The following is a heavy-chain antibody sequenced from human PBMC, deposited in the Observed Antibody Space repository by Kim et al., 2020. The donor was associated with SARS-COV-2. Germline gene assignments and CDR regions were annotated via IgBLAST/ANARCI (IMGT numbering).Heavy chain of an antibody. D-gene: IGHD6-19*01. V-gene: IGHV3-64D*09. Sequence: SVKGRFTISRDNSKNTLYLQMSSLRAEDTAVYYCVKSYSSGWYGGVDFDYWGQGTLVTVSS. CDR3: VKSYSSGWYGGVDFDY. J-gene: IGHJ4*02.